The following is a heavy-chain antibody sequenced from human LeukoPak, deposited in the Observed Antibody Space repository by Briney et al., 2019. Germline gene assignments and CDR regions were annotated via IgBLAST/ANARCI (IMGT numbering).Heavy chain of an antibody. Sequence: GGSLRLSCAASGFTFSSYSMNWVRQAPGKGLEWVSSISSSSSYIYYADSVKGRFTISRDSAKNSLYLQMNSLRAEDTAVYYCARMVTNGAFDYWGQGTLVTVSS. CDR1: GFTFSSYS. CDR2: ISSSSSYI. V-gene: IGHV3-21*01. D-gene: IGHD2-21*02. CDR3: ARMVTNGAFDY. J-gene: IGHJ4*02.